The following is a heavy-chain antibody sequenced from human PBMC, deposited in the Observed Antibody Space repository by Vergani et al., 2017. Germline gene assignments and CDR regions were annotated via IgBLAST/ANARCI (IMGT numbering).Heavy chain of an antibody. Sequence: QVQLQESGPGLVKPSETLSLTCTVSGGPISSYYWSWIRQPPGKGLEWIGYIYYSGSTNYNPSLKSRVTISVDTSKNQFSLKLSSVTAADTAVYYCARATPTAYWYFDLWGRGTLVTVSS. J-gene: IGHJ2*01. CDR1: GGPISSYY. D-gene: IGHD1-1*01. CDR3: ARATPTAYWYFDL. CDR2: IYYSGST. V-gene: IGHV4-59*01.